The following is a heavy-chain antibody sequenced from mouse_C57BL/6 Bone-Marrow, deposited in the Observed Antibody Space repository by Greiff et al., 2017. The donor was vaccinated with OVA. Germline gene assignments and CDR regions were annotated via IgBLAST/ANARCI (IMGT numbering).Heavy chain of an antibody. CDR2: IYPRDGST. V-gene: IGHV1-85*01. J-gene: IGHJ3*01. CDR3: GNEEGYPFDY. D-gene: IGHD2-2*01. Sequence: VQLQQSGPELVKPGASVKLSCTASGYTFTSYDINWVKQRPGQGLEWIGWIYPRDGSTKYTEKFKGKATLTVDTSSSTAYMELHSRTAEDSAVYYCGNEEGYPFDYWGQGTLVTVSA. CDR1: GYTFTSYD.